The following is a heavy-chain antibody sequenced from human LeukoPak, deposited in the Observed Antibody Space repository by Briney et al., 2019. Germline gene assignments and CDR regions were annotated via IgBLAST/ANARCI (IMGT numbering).Heavy chain of an antibody. CDR2: ISSSSSYI. V-gene: IGHV3-21*01. J-gene: IGHJ4*02. CDR1: GFTFSSCS. CDR3: AREAVTAKTFSLDY. Sequence: GGSLRLSCAASGFTFSSCSMNWVRQAPGKGLEWVSSISSSSSYIYYADSVKGRFTISRDNAKNSLYLQMNSLRAEDTAVYYCAREAVTAKTFSLDYWGQGTLVTVSS. D-gene: IGHD2-21*02.